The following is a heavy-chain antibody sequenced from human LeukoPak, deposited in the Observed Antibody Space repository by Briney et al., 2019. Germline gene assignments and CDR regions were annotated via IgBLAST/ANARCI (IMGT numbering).Heavy chain of an antibody. CDR1: GFPFSRYE. D-gene: IGHD4-17*01. CDR3: ARRATVTYHGMDV. V-gene: IGHV3-48*03. Sequence: GGSLTLSCAVSGFPFSRYEMNWVRQPTGKGLEWHSYINYNGESIYYADPVKGGFTVSRDNARDSLSLQMNSLRGEHTAVYYCARRATVTYHGMDVGGRGTTVSVPS. CDR2: INYNGESI. J-gene: IGHJ6*02.